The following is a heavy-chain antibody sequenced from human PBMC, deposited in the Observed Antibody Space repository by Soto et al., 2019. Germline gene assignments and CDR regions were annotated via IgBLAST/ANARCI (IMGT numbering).Heavy chain of an antibody. CDR3: AMEPYGDSQYFDY. CDR2: VSFDGKVT. Sequence: PGGSLRLSCTGSGFTFNSLSLHWVRQGPDKSLEWVAVVSFDGKVTYYADSVKGRFTVSRDIPKNTIYLQANSLRPEDTAVYYCAMEPYGDSQYFDYWGQGTPVTVST. D-gene: IGHD2-21*02. J-gene: IGHJ4*02. CDR1: GFTFNSLS. V-gene: IGHV3-30*04.